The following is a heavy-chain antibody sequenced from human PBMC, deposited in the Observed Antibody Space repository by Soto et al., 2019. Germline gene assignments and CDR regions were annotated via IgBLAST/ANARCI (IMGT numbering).Heavy chain of an antibody. CDR1: CGAVSSYD. Sequence: ETLSVTCTVYCGAVSSYDLSWVRQPPGKVMDGIGYIYYSGSTNYNPSLKSRVTISVDTSKNQFSLKLSSVTAADTAVYYCARSGIAVAGTYYYYGMDVWGQGTTVTVSS. J-gene: IGHJ6*02. V-gene: IGHV4-59*02. D-gene: IGHD6-19*01. CDR2: IYYSGST. CDR3: ARSGIAVAGTYYYYGMDV.